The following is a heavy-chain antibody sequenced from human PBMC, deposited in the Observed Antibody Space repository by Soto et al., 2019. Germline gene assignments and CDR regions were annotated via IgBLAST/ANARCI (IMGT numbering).Heavy chain of an antibody. V-gene: IGHV4-34*01. CDR1: GGSFSGYY. CDR2: INHSGST. D-gene: IGHD3-10*01. CDR3: ARLGTDYYGSGSSIDY. J-gene: IGHJ4*02. Sequence: QVQLQQWGAGLLKPSETLSLTCAVYGGSFSGYYWSWIRQPPGKGLEWIGEINHSGSTNYNPSLKSRVTISVDTSKNQFSLKLSSVTAADTAVYYCARLGTDYYGSGSSIDYWGQGTLVTVYS.